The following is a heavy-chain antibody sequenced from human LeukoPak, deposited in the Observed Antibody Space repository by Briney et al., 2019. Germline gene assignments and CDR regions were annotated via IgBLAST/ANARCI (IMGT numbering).Heavy chain of an antibody. Sequence: SGGSTHYADSVKGRFTISRDNSKNTLYLQMNSLRAEDSAVYYCAGEVLVTANAFDIWGQGTMVTVSS. CDR2: SGGST. J-gene: IGHJ3*02. V-gene: IGHV3-66*01. CDR3: AGEVLVTANAFDI. D-gene: IGHD2-21*02.